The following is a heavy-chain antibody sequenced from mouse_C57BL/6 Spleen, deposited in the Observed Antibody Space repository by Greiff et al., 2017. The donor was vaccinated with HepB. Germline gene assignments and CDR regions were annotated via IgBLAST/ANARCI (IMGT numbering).Heavy chain of an antibody. CDR2: IDPEDGDT. Sequence: VQLQQSGAELVRPGASVKLSCTASGFNIKDYYMHWVKQRPEQGLEWIGRIDPEDGDTEYAPKFQGKATMTADTSSNTAYLQLSSLTSEDTAVYYCTRKSYGSSRFAYWGQGTLVTVSA. CDR1: GFNIKDYY. V-gene: IGHV14-1*01. D-gene: IGHD1-1*01. CDR3: TRKSYGSSRFAY. J-gene: IGHJ3*01.